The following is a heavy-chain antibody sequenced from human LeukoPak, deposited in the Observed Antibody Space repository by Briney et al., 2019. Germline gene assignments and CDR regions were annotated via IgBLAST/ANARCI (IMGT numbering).Heavy chain of an antibody. CDR3: AQITGGG. D-gene: IGHD7-27*01. Sequence: SGPALVKPTQTPTLTFTCSAFSLRTRGMRVSWIRQPPGKALEWLASIDWTDDKVYRTPLKTRLSLSRDNSKAQVVLTLTNMAPGDTATYYCAQITGGGWGQGTPVTVSS. CDR2: IDWTDDK. J-gene: IGHJ4*02. CDR1: AFSLRTRGMR. V-gene: IGHV2-70*04.